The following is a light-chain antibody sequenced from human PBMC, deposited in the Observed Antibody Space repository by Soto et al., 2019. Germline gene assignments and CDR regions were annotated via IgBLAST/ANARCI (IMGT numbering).Light chain of an antibody. J-gene: IGLJ1*01. CDR1: SSDVGGYNY. CDR2: DVI. Sequence: QSALTQPASVSGSPGQSITISCTGTSSDVGGYNYVSWYQQHPGKAPKLMIYDVISRPSGVSNRFSGSKSGNTASLTISGLQAEDEADYYCSSYTSSSTSYVFGTGTQLTVL. CDR3: SSYTSSSTSYV. V-gene: IGLV2-14*01.